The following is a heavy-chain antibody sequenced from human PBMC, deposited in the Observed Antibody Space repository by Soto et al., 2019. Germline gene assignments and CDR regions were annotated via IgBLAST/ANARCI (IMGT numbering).Heavy chain of an antibody. CDR2: IYATGTT. CDR1: GASISGFY. D-gene: IGHD1-1*01. Sequence: SETLSLTCTVSGASISGFYWSWFRKSAGKGLEWIGRIYATGTTDYNPSLRSRVMMSVDTSKKQFSLKLRSVTAADTAVYYCVRDGTKTLRDWFDPWGQG. V-gene: IGHV4-4*07. J-gene: IGHJ5*02. CDR3: VRDGTKTLRDWFDP.